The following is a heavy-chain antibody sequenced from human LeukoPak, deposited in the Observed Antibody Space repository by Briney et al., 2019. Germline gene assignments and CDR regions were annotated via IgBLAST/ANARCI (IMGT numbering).Heavy chain of an antibody. J-gene: IGHJ3*02. CDR1: GFTFSSYA. V-gene: IGHV3-23*01. D-gene: IGHD2-15*01. CDR2: ISSTGGTN. CDR3: ARGYSRAAFDI. Sequence: GGSLRLSCAASGFTFSSYAMSWVRQAPGKGLEWVSFISSTGGTNYYADSVKGRFTVSRDNGKNSLLLQMNSLRAEDTALYYCARGYSRAAFDIWGQGTVVAVSS.